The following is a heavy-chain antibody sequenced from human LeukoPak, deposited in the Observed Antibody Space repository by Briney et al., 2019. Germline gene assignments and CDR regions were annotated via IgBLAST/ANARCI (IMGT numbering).Heavy chain of an antibody. CDR3: ARCTASCXANXFDV. D-gene: IGHD2-2*01. V-gene: IGHV3-23*01. CDR1: GFTFNNNA. Sequence: RLSCAPSGFTFNNNAMTWVRQAXGKGLXWVSXINGGGDATEYADSVKGRFTISRDNSKNTLYLQMNSLRPEDTAVYYCARCTASCXANXFDVWGQGTLLTVSS. J-gene: IGHJ3*01. CDR2: INGGGDAT.